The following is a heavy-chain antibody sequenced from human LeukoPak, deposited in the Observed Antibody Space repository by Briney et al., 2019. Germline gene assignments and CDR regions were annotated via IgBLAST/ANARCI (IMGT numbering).Heavy chain of an antibody. V-gene: IGHV3-23*01. D-gene: IGHD5-18*01. J-gene: IGHJ4*02. Sequence: PGGSLRLSCSASGFTFTNYGMSWVRQAPGKGLEWVSGLSGSGDGQFYADSVEGRFTISRDNSKNTLYLQMNSLRAEDTAVYYCAKWESGYSYGNGDYWGQGTLVTVSS. CDR2: LSGSGDGQ. CDR1: GFTFTNYG. CDR3: AKWESGYSYGNGDY.